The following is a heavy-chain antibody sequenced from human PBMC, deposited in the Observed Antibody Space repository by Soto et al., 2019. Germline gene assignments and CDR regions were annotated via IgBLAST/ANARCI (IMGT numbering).Heavy chain of an antibody. Sequence: PLETLSLPCSVSGGSSSSHDWSWIRQPPGKGLEWIGYIYYSGSTNYNPSLKSRVTISVDTSKNQFSLKLSSVTAADTAVYYCARAWFPRFSGWYSGKNFFDSWGQGTLVTVSS. CDR1: GGSSSSHD. CDR2: IYYSGST. V-gene: IGHV4-59*11. CDR3: ARAWFPRFSGWYSGKNFFDS. D-gene: IGHD6-19*01. J-gene: IGHJ5*01.